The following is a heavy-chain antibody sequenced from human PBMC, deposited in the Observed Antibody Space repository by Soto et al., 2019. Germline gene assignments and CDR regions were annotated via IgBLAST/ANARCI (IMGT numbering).Heavy chain of an antibody. CDR3: AGDYDFWSGYQDGMDV. D-gene: IGHD3-3*01. J-gene: IGHJ6*02. Sequence: SQTLSLTCTVSGGSISSSSYYWGWIRQPPGKGLEWIGSIYYSGSTYYNPSLKSRVTISVDTSKNQFSLKLSSVTAADTAVYYCAGDYDFWSGYQDGMDVWGQGTTVT. CDR1: GGSISSSSYY. CDR2: IYYSGST. V-gene: IGHV4-39*01.